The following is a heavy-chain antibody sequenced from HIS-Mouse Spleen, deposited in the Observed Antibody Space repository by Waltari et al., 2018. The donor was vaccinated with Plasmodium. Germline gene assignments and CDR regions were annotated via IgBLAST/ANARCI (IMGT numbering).Heavy chain of an antibody. CDR2: INHSGST. CDR1: GGSFSGYY. J-gene: IGHJ4*02. D-gene: IGHD3-10*01. V-gene: IGHV4-34*01. CDR3: ASSGSGSYYY. Sequence: QVQLQQWGAGLLKPSETLSLTCAVYGGSFSGYYWSWIRQPPGKGLEWSGEINHSGSTNDNPSLKSRGTISVDTSKNQFSLKLSSVTAADTAVYYCASSGSGSYYYWGQGTLVTVSS.